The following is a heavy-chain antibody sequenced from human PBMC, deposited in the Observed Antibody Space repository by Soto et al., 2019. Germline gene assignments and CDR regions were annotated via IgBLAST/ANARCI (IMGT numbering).Heavy chain of an antibody. CDR2: ISGSATGI. D-gene: IGHD2-2*01. Sequence: EVELLESGGGLVHPGGSLRLSCTASGFTFSGDAMSWVRQAPGKGLEWVSTISGSATGIYYADSVKGRFTISRDNSKKTLFLEMNSLRVEDTARYYCAKDLQRGPSAAMDYWGQGTLVTVSS. CDR1: GFTFSGDA. V-gene: IGHV3-23*01. CDR3: AKDLQRGPSAAMDY. J-gene: IGHJ4*02.